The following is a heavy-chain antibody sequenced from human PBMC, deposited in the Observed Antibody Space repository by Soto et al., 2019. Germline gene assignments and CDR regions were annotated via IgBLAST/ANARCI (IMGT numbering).Heavy chain of an antibody. CDR3: AKRAVAGTPTSYYYYGMDV. CDR2: LIPIFATV. CDR1: GGTFRTYA. J-gene: IGHJ6*02. Sequence: QVQLLPSGAEVKKPGSSVRVSCEASGGTFRTYAISWVRQAPGQGLEWMGELIPIFATVNFAQKIQGRVTITADESTPTVYMDLRSLRSEDKAVYYCAKRAVAGTPTSYYYYGMDVWGQGTKVTVS. D-gene: IGHD6-19*01. V-gene: IGHV1-69*12.